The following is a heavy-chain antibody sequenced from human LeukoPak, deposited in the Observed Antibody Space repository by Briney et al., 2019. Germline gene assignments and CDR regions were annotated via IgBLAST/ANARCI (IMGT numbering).Heavy chain of an antibody. D-gene: IGHD3-9*01. CDR1: GFTFDDYA. CDR2: LSWNSVSI. J-gene: IGHJ4*02. Sequence: GGSLRLSCAASGFTFDDYAMHWVRQAPGKGLEWVSCLSWNSVSIGYADSVKGRFTISRDNAKNSLYLQMNSLRAEDTALYYCAKDRSDILTGYYFNWGQGTLVTVSS. CDR3: AKDRSDILTGYYFN. V-gene: IGHV3-9*01.